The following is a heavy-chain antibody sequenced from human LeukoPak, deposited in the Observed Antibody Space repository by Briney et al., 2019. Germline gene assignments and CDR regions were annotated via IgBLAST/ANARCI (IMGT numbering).Heavy chain of an antibody. CDR1: GFTFSDYY. Sequence: GSLRLSCAASGFTFSDYYMSWIRQAPGKGLEWIGSIYYSGSTYYNPSLKSRVTISVDTSKNQFPLKLSSVTAADTAVYYCAREGGRYYYDSSGQGNYWGQGTLVTVSS. V-gene: IGHV4-39*06. CDR3: AREGGRYYYDSSGQGNY. D-gene: IGHD3-22*01. J-gene: IGHJ4*02. CDR2: IYYSGST.